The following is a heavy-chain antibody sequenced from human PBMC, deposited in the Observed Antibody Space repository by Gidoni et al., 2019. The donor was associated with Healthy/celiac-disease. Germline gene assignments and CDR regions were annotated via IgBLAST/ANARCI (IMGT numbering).Heavy chain of an antibody. CDR1: GFTFSSYA. Sequence: QVQLVESGGGVVQPGRSLRLSCAASGFTFSSYAMRGVRQAPGKGLEWVAVISYDGSNKYYADSVKGRFTISRDNSKNTLYLQMNSLRAEDTAVYYCARALGIVGATTGVYYGMDVWGQGTTVTVSS. V-gene: IGHV3-30*01. CDR2: ISYDGSNK. CDR3: ARALGIVGATTGVYYGMDV. D-gene: IGHD1-26*01. J-gene: IGHJ6*02.